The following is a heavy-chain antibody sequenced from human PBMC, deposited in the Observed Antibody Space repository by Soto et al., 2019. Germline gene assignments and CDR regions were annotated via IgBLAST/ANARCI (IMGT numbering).Heavy chain of an antibody. CDR2: IQYNGYS. V-gene: IGHV4-59*08. CDR1: GGSITNYY. D-gene: IGHD3-10*01. Sequence: QVQLQESGPGLVKPSETLSLTCTVSGGSITNYYCSWFRQPPGKGLEWIGYIQYNGYSAYNLSLKRRVLMSMATSKTQFSLMLESVTATDTAVYYCARHGFGSLHGLVDVWGQGTTVIVSS. CDR3: ARHGFGSLHGLVDV. J-gene: IGHJ6*02.